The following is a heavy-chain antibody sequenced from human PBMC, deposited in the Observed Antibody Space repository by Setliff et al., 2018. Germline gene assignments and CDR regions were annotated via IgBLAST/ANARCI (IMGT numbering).Heavy chain of an antibody. Sequence: NPSETLSLTCTVSGGSISRGSYYWSWIRQPAGKGLEWIGYIYYSGSTNYNPSLKSRVTISVDTSKNQFSLKLSSVTAADTAVYYCARDEGSSYFYGMDVWGQGTTVTVSS. J-gene: IGHJ6*02. D-gene: IGHD6-13*01. CDR2: IYYSGST. CDR3: ARDEGSSYFYGMDV. V-gene: IGHV4-61*10. CDR1: GGSISRGSYY.